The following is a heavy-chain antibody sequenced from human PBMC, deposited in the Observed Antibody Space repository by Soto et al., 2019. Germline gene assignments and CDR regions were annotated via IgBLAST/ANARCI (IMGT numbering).Heavy chain of an antibody. CDR2: XXGXXGXT. Sequence: GSQRHSCRAAGFNCSSFASSWILQAQGKGLEWVSAXXGXXGXTXXXDXXXGRFNISRDNSKNTLYLQMSSLRAEDTAVYYCARGFYAGKHSPPDFWGQGSLVTASS. J-gene: IGHJ4*02. V-gene: IGHV3-23*01. D-gene: IGHD6-13*01. CDR1: GFNCSSFA. CDR3: ARGFYAGKHSPPDF.